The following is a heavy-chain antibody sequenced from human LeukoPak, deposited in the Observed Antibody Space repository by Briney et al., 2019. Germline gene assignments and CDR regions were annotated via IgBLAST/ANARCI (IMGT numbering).Heavy chain of an antibody. CDR1: GFTFRSHA. J-gene: IGHJ4*02. Sequence: GGSLRLSCVGSGFTFRSHAMSWVRQAPEKGLEFVSGIYENGGTTYYADSVKGRSSISRDNSKNTLYLQMNSLRAEDTAVYYCVSFYETYWGRGTLVTVSS. CDR2: IYENGGTT. V-gene: IGHV3-23*01. D-gene: IGHD2/OR15-2a*01. CDR3: VSFYETY.